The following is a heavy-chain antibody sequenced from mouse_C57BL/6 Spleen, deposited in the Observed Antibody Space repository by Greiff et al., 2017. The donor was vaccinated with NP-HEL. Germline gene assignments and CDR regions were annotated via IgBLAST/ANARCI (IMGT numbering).Heavy chain of an antibody. CDR2: IYPGDGDT. J-gene: IGHJ2*01. V-gene: IGHV1-82*01. Sequence: QVQLQQSGPELVKPGASVKISCKASGYAFSSSWMNWVKQRPGKGLEWIGRIYPGDGDTNYNGKFKGKATLTADKSSSTAYMQLSSLTSEDSAVYFCARSREAFDYWGQGTTLTVSS. CDR3: ARSREAFDY. CDR1: GYAFSSSW.